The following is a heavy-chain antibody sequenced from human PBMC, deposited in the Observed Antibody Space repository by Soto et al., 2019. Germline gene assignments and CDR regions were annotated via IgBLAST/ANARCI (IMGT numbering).Heavy chain of an antibody. CDR2: IYYSGST. J-gene: IGHJ5*02. V-gene: IGHV4-59*01. D-gene: IGHD3-10*01. Sequence: SETLSLTCTVSGGSISSYYWGWIRQPPGKGLEWIGYIYYSGSTNYNPSLKSRVTISVDTSKNQFSLKLSSVTAADTAVYYCARAGTTMVRGVISGWFDPWGQGTLVTVS. CDR3: ARAGTTMVRGVISGWFDP. CDR1: GGSISSYY.